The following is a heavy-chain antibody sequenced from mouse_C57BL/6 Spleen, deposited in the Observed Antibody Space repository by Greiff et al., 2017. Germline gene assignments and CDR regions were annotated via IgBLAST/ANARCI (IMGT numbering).Heavy chain of an antibody. Sequence: EVQLQQSGTVLARPGASVKMSCKTSGYTFTSYWMHWVKQRPGQGLEWIGAIYPGNSDTSYNQKFKGKAKLTAVTSASTAYMALSSLTNEDSAVDYCTKDDDDGLYYAMDYWGQGTSVTVSS. J-gene: IGHJ4*01. CDR1: GYTFTSYW. V-gene: IGHV1-5*01. CDR2: IYPGNSDT. CDR3: TKDDDDGLYYAMDY. D-gene: IGHD2-4*01.